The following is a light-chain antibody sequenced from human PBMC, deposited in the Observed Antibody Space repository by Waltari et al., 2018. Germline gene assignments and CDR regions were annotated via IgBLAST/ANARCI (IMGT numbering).Light chain of an antibody. Sequence: EIVLTQSPGTLSLSAGERATLSCRARQTVSNNYLAWYQQKPGQAPRLLIYGASTRATGIQDKFRGSGVGADFTLTISRLDPEDFAMYFCQQYGSSPYTFGQGTKLE. CDR3: QQYGSSPYT. J-gene: IGKJ2*01. CDR1: QTVSNNY. V-gene: IGKV3-20*01. CDR2: GAS.